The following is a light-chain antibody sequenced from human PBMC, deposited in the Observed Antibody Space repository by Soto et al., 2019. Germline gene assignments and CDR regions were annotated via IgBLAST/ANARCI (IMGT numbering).Light chain of an antibody. CDR2: GNS. CDR3: QSYDSSLSGYV. J-gene: IGLJ1*01. V-gene: IGLV1-40*01. Sequence: QLVLTQPPSVSGAPGQWVTISCTGSSSNIGAGYDVHWYQQLPGTAPKLLIYGNSNRPSGVPDRFSGSKSGTSASLAITGLQAEDEADYYCQSYDSSLSGYVFGTGTKLTVL. CDR1: SSNIGAGYD.